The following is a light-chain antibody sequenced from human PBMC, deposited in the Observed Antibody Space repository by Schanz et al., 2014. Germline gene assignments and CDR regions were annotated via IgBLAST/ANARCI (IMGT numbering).Light chain of an antibody. Sequence: EIVMTQSPATLSVSPGERATLSCRASHSVSSYLAWYQQKPGQAPRLLMYGASTRATGIPARFSGRGSGTEFSLTISSLQSEDFAVYYCQHYGNWPLTFGGGTKVEIK. J-gene: IGKJ4*01. CDR1: HSVSSY. CDR3: QHYGNWPLT. V-gene: IGKV3-15*01. CDR2: GAS.